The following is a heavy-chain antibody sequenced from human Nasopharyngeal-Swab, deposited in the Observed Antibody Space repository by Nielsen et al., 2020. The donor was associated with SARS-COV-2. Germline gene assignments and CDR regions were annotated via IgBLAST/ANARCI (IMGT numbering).Heavy chain of an antibody. D-gene: IGHD6-19*01. CDR3: ARPPAAVAGRGWVDY. CDR2: IYPGDSDT. V-gene: IGHV5-51*01. J-gene: IGHJ4*02. Sequence: GESLKISCKGSGYSFTSYWIGWVRQMPGKGLEWMGIIYPGDSDTRYSPSFQGQVTISADKSISTAYLQWSSLKASDTAMYYCARPPAAVAGRGWVDYWGQGTLVTVSS. CDR1: GYSFTSYW.